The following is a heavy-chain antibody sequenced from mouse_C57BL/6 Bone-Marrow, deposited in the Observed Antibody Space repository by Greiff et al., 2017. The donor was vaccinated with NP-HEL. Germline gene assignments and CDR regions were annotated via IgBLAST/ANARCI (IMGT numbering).Heavy chain of an antibody. CDR1: GYSFTDYY. CDR3: ARYGSSYKYWYFDV. Sequence: EVQLQQSGPELVKPGASVKISCKASGYSFTDYYMNWVKQSNGKRLEWIGVINPNYGTTSYNQKFKGKATLTVDQSSSTAYMQLNNLTSEDSAVYYCARYGSSYKYWYFDVWGTGTTVTVSS. V-gene: IGHV1-39*01. J-gene: IGHJ1*03. D-gene: IGHD1-1*01. CDR2: INPNYGTT.